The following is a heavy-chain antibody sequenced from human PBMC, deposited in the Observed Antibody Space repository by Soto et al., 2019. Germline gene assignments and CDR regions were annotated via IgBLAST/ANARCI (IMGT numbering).Heavy chain of an antibody. Sequence: ASVKVSCKASGGTFSSFAINWVRQAPGQGPEWMGGTIPILGTANYAQKFQGRVTIIADETTDTASLELTSLRSEDTAVYYCARGNALEIWGQGTTVTVSS. CDR3: ARGNALEI. D-gene: IGHD1-1*01. V-gene: IGHV1-69*13. J-gene: IGHJ6*02. CDR1: GGTFSSFA. CDR2: TIPILGTA.